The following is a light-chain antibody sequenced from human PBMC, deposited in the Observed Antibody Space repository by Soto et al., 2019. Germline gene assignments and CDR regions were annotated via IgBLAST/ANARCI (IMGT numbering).Light chain of an antibody. Sequence: QSALTQPASVSASPGQSITISCTGGKNDIGSSDYVSWYQQHPGKAPNLIIYGVSTRPSGTSDRFSGSKSGDTASLTISGFQADAEADYSCSSSTRSNTLVFGGGTQLTVL. V-gene: IGLV2-14*01. CDR1: KNDIGSSDY. CDR2: GVS. J-gene: IGLJ7*01. CDR3: SSSTRSNTLV.